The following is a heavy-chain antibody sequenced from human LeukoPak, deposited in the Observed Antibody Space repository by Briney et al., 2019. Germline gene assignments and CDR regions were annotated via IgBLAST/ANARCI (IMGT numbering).Heavy chain of an antibody. Sequence: SETLSLTCTVSGASMRTYYWSWIRQPPGEGLEWIGFIYHSGSTDYNPSLKSRVTISVDTSKNQFSLKLSSVTAADTAVYYCARGWGRAGSYFFGFDYWGQGTLVTVSS. D-gene: IGHD3-10*01. CDR2: IYHSGST. CDR1: GASMRTYY. CDR3: ARGWGRAGSYFFGFDY. J-gene: IGHJ4*02. V-gene: IGHV4-59*01.